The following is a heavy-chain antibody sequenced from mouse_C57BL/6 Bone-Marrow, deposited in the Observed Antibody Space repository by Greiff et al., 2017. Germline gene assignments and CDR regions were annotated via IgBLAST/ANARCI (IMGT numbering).Heavy chain of an antibody. J-gene: IGHJ1*03. CDR2: IFPGSGST. CDR3: ACPLYYQAFFDV. Sequence: VKLMESGPELVKPGASVKISCKASGYTFTDYYINWVKQRPGQGLEWIGWIFPGSGSTYYNEKFKGKATLTVDKSSSTAYMLLSSLTSEDSAVYFCACPLYYQAFFDVWGTGTTVTVSS. CDR1: GYTFTDYY. V-gene: IGHV1-75*01. D-gene: IGHD1-1*01.